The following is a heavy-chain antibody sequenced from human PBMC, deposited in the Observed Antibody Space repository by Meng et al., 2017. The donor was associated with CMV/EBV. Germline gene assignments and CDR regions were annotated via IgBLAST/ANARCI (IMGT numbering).Heavy chain of an antibody. CDR1: GGSVSSNSAA. CDR3: AREAPIGITIFGVVINPLDY. V-gene: IGHV6-1*01. D-gene: IGHD3-3*01. CDR2: TYYRSKWYN. Sequence: SETLSLTCAISGGSVSSNSAAWNWIRPSPSRGLEWLGRTYYRSKWYNDYAVSVKSRITINPDTSKNQFSLQLNSVTPEDTAVYYCAREAPIGITIFGVVINPLDYWGQGTLVTVSS. J-gene: IGHJ4*02.